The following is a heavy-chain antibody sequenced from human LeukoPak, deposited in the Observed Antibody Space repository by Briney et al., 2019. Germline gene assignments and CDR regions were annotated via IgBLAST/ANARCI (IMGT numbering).Heavy chain of an antibody. CDR3: ARFAVPGIGGGEYYYYMDV. CDR1: GYTFTSYD. V-gene: IGHV1-8*01. J-gene: IGHJ6*03. CDR2: MNPNSGNT. D-gene: IGHD2-21*01. Sequence: GASVKVSRKASGYTFTSYDINWVRQATGQGLEWMGWMNPNSGNTGYAQKFQGRVTMTRNTSISTAYMELSSLRSEDTAVYYCARFAVPGIGGGEYYYYMDVWGKGTTVTISS.